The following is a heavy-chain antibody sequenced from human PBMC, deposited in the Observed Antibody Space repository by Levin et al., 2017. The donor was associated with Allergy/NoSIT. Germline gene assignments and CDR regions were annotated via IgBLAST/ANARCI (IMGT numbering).Heavy chain of an antibody. Sequence: SVKVSCKASGGTFSSYAISWVRQAPGQGLEWMGRIIPILGIANYAQKFQGRVTITADKSTSTAYMELSSLRSEDTAVYYCARGRGDTAMGMDVWGQGTTVTVSS. CDR3: ARGRGDTAMGMDV. CDR2: IIPILGIA. V-gene: IGHV1-69*04. CDR1: GGTFSSYA. J-gene: IGHJ6*02. D-gene: IGHD5-18*01.